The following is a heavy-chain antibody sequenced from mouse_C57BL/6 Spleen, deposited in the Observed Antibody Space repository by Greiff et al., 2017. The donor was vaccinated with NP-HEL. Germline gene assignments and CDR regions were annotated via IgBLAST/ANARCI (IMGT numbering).Heavy chain of an antibody. V-gene: IGHV1-80*01. CDR3: ASPYYDYLWFAY. CDR2: IYPGDGDT. CDR1: GYAFSSYW. D-gene: IGHD2-4*01. Sequence: QVQLKQSGAELVKPGASVKISCKASGYAFSSYWMNWVKQRPGKGLEWIGQIYPGDGDTNYNGKFKGKATLTADKSSSTAYMQLSSLTSEDSAVYFWASPYYDYLWFAYWGQGTLVTVSA. J-gene: IGHJ3*01.